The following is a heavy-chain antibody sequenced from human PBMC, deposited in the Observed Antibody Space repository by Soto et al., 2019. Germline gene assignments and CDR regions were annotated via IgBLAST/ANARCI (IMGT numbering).Heavy chain of an antibody. CDR1: GFTFSSYA. J-gene: IGHJ4*02. V-gene: IGHV3-23*01. Sequence: DVQLLESGGGLVQPEGSLRLSCAASGFTFSSYAMGWVRQGPGKGVEWVAVVSIGGSTHYADSVRGRFTISRDNSKNTLSLQMNSLTAEDTAVYCCAKRRGAGGHFDYWGQGALVTVSS. CDR3: AKRRGAGGHFDY. D-gene: IGHD2-15*01. CDR2: VSIGGST.